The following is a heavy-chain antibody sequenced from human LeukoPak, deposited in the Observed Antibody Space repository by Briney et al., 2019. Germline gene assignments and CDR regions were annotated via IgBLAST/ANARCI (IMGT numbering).Heavy chain of an antibody. J-gene: IGHJ4*02. CDR3: AKEGSSWYLDYFDY. V-gene: IGHV3-23*01. D-gene: IGHD6-13*01. CDR2: ISGIGGTT. Sequence: GGSLRLSCAASGLTFSSYAMSWVRQAPGKGLEWVSVISGIGGTTYYADSVKGRFTISRDNSKNTLYLQMNSLRAEDTAVYYCAKEGSSWYLDYFDYWGQGTLVTVSS. CDR1: GLTFSSYA.